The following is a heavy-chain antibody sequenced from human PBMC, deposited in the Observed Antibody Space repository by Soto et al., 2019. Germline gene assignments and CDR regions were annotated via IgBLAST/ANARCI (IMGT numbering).Heavy chain of an antibody. CDR3: GRYCPGICRTEQNYYVLEV. CDR2: VSDAGST. D-gene: IGHD2-8*02. V-gene: IGHV4-59*08. CDR1: GGSIYTCN. J-gene: IGHJ6*02. Sequence: PSVTLSLTCNVSGGSIYTCNWNWMRQSPGKGRERRGYVSDAGSTNYNPSLRRRGTISVDTSKKQVSLKLIAVSAADTARYFWGRYCPGICRTEQNYYVLEVWGQGTTVTVSS.